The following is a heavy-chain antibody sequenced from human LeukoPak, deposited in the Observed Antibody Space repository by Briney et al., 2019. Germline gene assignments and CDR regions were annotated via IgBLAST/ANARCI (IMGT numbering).Heavy chain of an antibody. CDR3: ARCPLSYGAYNWFDP. J-gene: IGHJ5*02. CDR1: GYTFTSYY. CDR2: INPSGGST. Sequence: ASVKVSCKASGYTFTSYYMHWVRQAPGQGLEWMGIINPSGGSTSYAQKFQGRVTMTRDMSTSTVYMELSSLRSEDTAVYYCARCPLSYGAYNWFDPWGQGTLVTVSS. D-gene: IGHD5-18*01. V-gene: IGHV1-46*01.